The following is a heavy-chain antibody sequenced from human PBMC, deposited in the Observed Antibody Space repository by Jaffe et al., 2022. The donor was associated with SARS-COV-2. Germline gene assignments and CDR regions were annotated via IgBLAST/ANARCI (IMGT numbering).Heavy chain of an antibody. CDR1: GGSISSYY. CDR3: ARSRGTDYGDTLTDYYYYYGMDV. D-gene: IGHD4-17*01. J-gene: IGHJ6*02. CDR2: IYYSGST. V-gene: IGHV4-59*01. Sequence: QVQLQESGPGLVKPSETLSLTCTVSGGSISSYYWSWIRQPPGKGLEWIGYIYYSGSTNYNPSLKSRVTISVDTSKNQFSLKLSSVTAADTAVYYCARSRGTDYGDTLTDYYYYYGMDVWGQGTTVTVSS.